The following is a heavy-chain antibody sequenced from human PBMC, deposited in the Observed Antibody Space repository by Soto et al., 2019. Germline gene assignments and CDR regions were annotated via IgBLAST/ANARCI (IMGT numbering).Heavy chain of an antibody. CDR1: CGSISSSSYY. J-gene: IGHJ4*02. V-gene: IGHV4-39*01. Sequence: PSESLSLTCTVSCGSISSSSYYWGWIRQPPGKGLEWIGSIYYIGIXXYNPSLKXXLSISVDTSKXRFSLXLGSVTAADTAVYYCARLSSWNFDNWGQGTLVX. D-gene: IGHD2-2*01. CDR3: ARLSSWNFDN. CDR2: IYYIGIX.